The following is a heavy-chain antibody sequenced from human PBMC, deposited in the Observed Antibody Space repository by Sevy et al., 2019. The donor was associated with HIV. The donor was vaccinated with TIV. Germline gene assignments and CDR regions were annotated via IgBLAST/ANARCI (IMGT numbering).Heavy chain of an antibody. Sequence: GGSLRLSCAASGFTFSSYIINWVRQAPGKGLEWVSSIGNTGIYIYYADSVKGRFTISRDNAKNSLYLQMNSLRAEDTAVYYCARYEEDTTLVNAFDIWGQGTMVTVSS. V-gene: IGHV3-21*01. CDR1: GFTFSSYI. CDR2: IGNTGIYI. D-gene: IGHD5-18*01. J-gene: IGHJ3*02. CDR3: ARYEEDTTLVNAFDI.